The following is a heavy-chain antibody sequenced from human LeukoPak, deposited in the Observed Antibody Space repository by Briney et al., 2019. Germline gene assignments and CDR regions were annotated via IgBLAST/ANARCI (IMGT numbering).Heavy chain of an antibody. V-gene: IGHV1-69*05. CDR2: IIPLFGTA. CDR1: GGTFSSYA. CDR3: ARGFHYDSSGYYYFY. Sequence: SVKVSCKSSGGTFSSYAISWVRQAPGQGLEWMGGIIPLFGTANYAQKFQGRLTITTDESTSTAYMELSSLRSEDTAVYYCARGFHYDSSGYYYFYWGQGTLVTVST. D-gene: IGHD3-22*01. J-gene: IGHJ4*02.